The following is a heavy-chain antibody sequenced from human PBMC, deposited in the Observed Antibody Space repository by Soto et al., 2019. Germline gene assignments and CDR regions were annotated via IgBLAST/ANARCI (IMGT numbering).Heavy chain of an antibody. CDR2: IYYSGST. CDR1: GGSISSGGYY. CDR3: AREYSAVILTGFRHSGMDV. Sequence: PSETLSLTCTVSGGSISSGGYYWSWIRQHPGKGLEWIGYIYYSGSTYYNPSLKSRVTISVDTSKNQFSLKLGSVTAADTAVYYCAREYSAVILTGFRHSGMDVWGQGTTVTVSS. V-gene: IGHV4-31*03. J-gene: IGHJ6*02. D-gene: IGHD3-9*01.